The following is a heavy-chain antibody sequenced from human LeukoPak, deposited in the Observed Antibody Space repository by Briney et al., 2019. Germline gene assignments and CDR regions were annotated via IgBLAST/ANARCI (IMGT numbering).Heavy chain of an antibody. CDR2: IYWNDDK. D-gene: IGHD3-22*01. CDR1: GFSRSTRGLG. V-gene: IGHV2-5*01. Sequence: SGPTLVHPSQTLRLTFTFSGFSRSTRGLGVGWIRHSPVNALGGLALIYWNDDKRYSPSLKSRLTNTKDTSKNQVVHTMTNMDPVDTATYYCAHSRWLPPHCYMDVWGKGTTVTVSS. J-gene: IGHJ6*03. CDR3: AHSRWLPPHCYMDV.